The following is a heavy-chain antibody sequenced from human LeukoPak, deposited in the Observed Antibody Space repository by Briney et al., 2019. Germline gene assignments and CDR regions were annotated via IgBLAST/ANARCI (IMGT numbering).Heavy chain of an antibody. V-gene: IGHV1-46*01. J-gene: IGHJ6*04. CDR3: ARDPRTTGMTPYYYYGMDV. D-gene: IGHD1-1*01. CDR1: GYTFTSYY. CDR2: INPSGGTT. Sequence: ASVKVSCKASGYTFTSYYLHWVRQAPGQGLEWMGIINPSGGTTTYAQKFQGRVTMARDTSTSTVHMELSSLRYEDTAVYYCARDPRTTGMTPYYYYGMDVWGKGTTVTVSS.